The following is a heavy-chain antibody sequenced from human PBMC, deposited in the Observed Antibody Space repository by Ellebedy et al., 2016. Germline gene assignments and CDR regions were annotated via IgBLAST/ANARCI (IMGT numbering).Heavy chain of an antibody. D-gene: IGHD4-17*01. CDR3: YYGHYSGS. V-gene: IGHV3-23*01. CDR2: ISGDGDTT. CDR1: GFTFRNFF. Sequence: GESLKISXVASGFTFRNFFMSWVRQSPGGGLEWISTISGDGDTTVSADSVKGRFTISRDNFRNTLYLQMSSLRAEDTAVYYCYYGHYSGSWGQGTLVTVSS. J-gene: IGHJ4*02.